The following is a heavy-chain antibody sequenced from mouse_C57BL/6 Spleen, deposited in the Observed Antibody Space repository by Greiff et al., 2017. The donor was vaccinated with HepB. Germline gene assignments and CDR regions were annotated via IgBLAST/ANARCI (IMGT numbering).Heavy chain of an antibody. CDR1: GFTFSDYG. J-gene: IGHJ4*01. CDR3: ARGDYYGSSFLYAMDY. D-gene: IGHD1-1*01. Sequence: EVKVEESGGGLVKPGGSLKLSCAASGFTFSDYGMHWVRQAPEKGLEWVAYISSGSSTIYYADTVKGRFTISRDNAKNTLFLQMTSLRSEDTAMYYCARGDYYGSSFLYAMDYWGQGTSVTVSS. CDR2: ISSGSSTI. V-gene: IGHV5-17*01.